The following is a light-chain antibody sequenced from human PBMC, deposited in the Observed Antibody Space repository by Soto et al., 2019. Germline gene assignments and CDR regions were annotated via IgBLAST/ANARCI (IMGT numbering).Light chain of an antibody. V-gene: IGKV1-9*01. CDR2: AAS. CDR3: LQHNSYPALT. CDR1: QGISSY. J-gene: IGKJ4*01. Sequence: DIQLTQSPSFLSASVGDRVTITCRASQGISSYLAWYQQKPGKAPKLLIYAASSLQSGVPSRFSGSGSGTEFTLTISSLQPEDFATYYCLQHNSYPALTFGGGTKVDI.